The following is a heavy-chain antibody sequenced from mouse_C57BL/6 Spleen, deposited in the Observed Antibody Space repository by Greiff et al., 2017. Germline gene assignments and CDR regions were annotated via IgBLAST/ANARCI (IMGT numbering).Heavy chain of an antibody. CDR1: GFTFTDYY. J-gene: IGHJ4*01. V-gene: IGHV7-3*01. Sequence: EVKLMESGGGLVQPGGSLSLSCAASGFTFTDYYMSWVRQPPGKALEWLGFIRNKANGYTTEYSASVKGRFTISRDNSQSILYLQMNALRAEDSATYYCARLPLYAMDYWGQGTSVTVSS. CDR3: ARLPLYAMDY. CDR2: IRNKANGYTT.